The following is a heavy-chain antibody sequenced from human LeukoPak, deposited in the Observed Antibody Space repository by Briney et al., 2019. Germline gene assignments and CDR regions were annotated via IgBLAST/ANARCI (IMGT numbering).Heavy chain of an antibody. D-gene: IGHD3-9*01. CDR1: GFTFSSYS. J-gene: IGHJ4*02. CDR3: AIYILTGYYTDY. V-gene: IGHV3-21*01. CDR2: ISSSSSYI. Sequence: GGSLRLSCAASGFTFSSYSMNWVRQAPGKGLDWVSSISSSSSYIYYADSVKGRFTISRDNAKNSLYLQMNSLRAEDTAVYYCAIYILTGYYTDYWGQGTLVTVSS.